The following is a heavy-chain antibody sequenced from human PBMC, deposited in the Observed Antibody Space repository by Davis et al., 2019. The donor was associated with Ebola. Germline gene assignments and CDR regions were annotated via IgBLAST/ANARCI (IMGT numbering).Heavy chain of an antibody. J-gene: IGHJ4*02. V-gene: IGHV1-18*04. CDR1: GYTFTSYG. D-gene: IGHD1-1*01. Sequence: ASVKVSCKASGYTFTSYGITWVRQAPGQGLEWMGWINPHNSNTNYAQNVQGRVTMTTDTSTSTAYMEVGSLKSDDTAVYYCARAQFPTTSDHWGQGTLVTVSS. CDR3: ARAQFPTTSDH. CDR2: INPHNSNT.